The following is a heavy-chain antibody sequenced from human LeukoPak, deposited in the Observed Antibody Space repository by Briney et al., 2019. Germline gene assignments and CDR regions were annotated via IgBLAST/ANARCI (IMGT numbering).Heavy chain of an antibody. CDR2: ISYDGSNK. J-gene: IGHJ3*02. CDR1: GFTFSSYA. V-gene: IGHV3-30-3*01. D-gene: IGHD4-23*01. CDR3: ARPAGGGNSEFAFDI. Sequence: GGSLRLSCAASGFTFSSYAMHWVRQAPGKGLEWVAVISYDGSNKYYVDSVKGRFTISRDNSKNTLYLQMNSLRAEDTAVYYCARPAGGGNSEFAFDIWGQGTMVTVSS.